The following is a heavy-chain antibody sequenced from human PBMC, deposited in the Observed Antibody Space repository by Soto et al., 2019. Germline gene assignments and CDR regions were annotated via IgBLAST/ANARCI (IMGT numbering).Heavy chain of an antibody. CDR2: IKSKTDGGTT. CDR1: GFTFSNAW. D-gene: IGHD6-25*01. CDR3: STRGSY. J-gene: IGHJ4*02. Sequence: EVLLVESGGCLAKPGGSLRLSCAVSGFTFSNAWMSWVRQAPGKGLEWVGRIKSKTDGGTTDYAAPVKGRFTISRDDSRNTLYLQMNSLRTEDTAIYYCSTRGSYWGQGTLVTVSS. V-gene: IGHV3-15*07.